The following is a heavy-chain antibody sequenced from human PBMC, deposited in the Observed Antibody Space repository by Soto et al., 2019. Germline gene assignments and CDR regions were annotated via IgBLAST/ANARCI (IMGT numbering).Heavy chain of an antibody. CDR1: GYTFTSYA. J-gene: IGHJ6*02. CDR2: INTNTGNP. Sequence: ASVKVSCKASGYTFTSYAMHWVRQAPGQRLEWMGWINTNTGNPTYAQGFTGRFVFSLDTSVSTAYLQICSLKAEDTAVYYCARGDRRRIAAAGYYYYYGLDVWGQGTTVTVSS. CDR3: ARGDRRRIAAAGYYYYYGLDV. V-gene: IGHV7-4-1*01. D-gene: IGHD6-13*01.